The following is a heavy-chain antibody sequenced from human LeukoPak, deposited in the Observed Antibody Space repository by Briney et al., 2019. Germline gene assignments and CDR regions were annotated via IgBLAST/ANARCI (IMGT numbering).Heavy chain of an antibody. CDR2: INPNSGGT. CDR1: GYTFIGYY. Sequence: GASVKDSCKASGYTFIGYYIHWVRQAPGQGLEWMGGINPNSGGTNYAQKFQGRVTMTRDTSISTAYMELSRLRYDDTPVYYCARDQGVTYYDMYRRPLDYWGQGTLVTVSS. J-gene: IGHJ4*02. CDR3: ARDQGVTYYDMYRRPLDY. V-gene: IGHV1-2*02. D-gene: IGHD3-9*01.